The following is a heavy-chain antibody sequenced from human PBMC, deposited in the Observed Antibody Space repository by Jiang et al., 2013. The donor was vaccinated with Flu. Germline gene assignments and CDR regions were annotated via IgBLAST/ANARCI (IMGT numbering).Heavy chain of an antibody. J-gene: IGHJ6*02. CDR3: ARGSGGYFDGMDV. D-gene: IGHD2/OR15-2a*01. CDR2: TYYRSKWXN. Sequence: NWIRQSPSRGLEWLGRTYYRSKWXNDYAVSVKSRITINPDTSKNQFSLQLNSVTPEDTAVYYCARGSGGYFDGMDVWGQGTTVTVSS. V-gene: IGHV6-1*01.